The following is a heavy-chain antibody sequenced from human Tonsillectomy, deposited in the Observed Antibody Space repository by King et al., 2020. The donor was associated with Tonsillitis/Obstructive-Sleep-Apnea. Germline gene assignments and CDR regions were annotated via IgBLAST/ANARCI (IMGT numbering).Heavy chain of an antibody. CDR2: ISGNGVNT. Sequence: DVKLVESGGGLVQPGGSLRLTCAASGFTFSNYAMTWVRQAPGKGLEWVSAISGNGVNTYYADSVKGRFTISRDNSKNTLYLQMNSLRAEDTAVYYWATIWSIAARSDWGQGTLVTVSS. V-gene: IGHV3-23*04. CDR3: ATIWSIAARSD. CDR1: GFTFSNYA. D-gene: IGHD6-6*01. J-gene: IGHJ4*02.